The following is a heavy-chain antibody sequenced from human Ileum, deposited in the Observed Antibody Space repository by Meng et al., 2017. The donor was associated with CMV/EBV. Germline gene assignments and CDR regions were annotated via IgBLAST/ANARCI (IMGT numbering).Heavy chain of an antibody. V-gene: IGHV6-1*01. CDR3: ARNLYSSWRGYFDY. CDR2: TYYRSKWYN. CDR1: GDSVSSNSAA. Sequence: SETLSLTCAISGDSVSSNSAAWNWIRQSPSRGLEWLGRTYYRSKWYNDYAVSVKSRITINPDTSKNQFSLQLNSVTPEDTAVYYCARNLYSSWRGYFDYWGQGTLVTVSS. J-gene: IGHJ4*02. D-gene: IGHD6-13*01.